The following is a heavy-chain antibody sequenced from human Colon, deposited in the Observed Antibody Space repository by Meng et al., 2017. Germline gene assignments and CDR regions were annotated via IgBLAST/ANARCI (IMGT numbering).Heavy chain of an antibody. CDR3: AHSPQGYFDY. J-gene: IGHJ4*02. Sequence: QIPLKETGPALVKPTQTVTLTCTFSGFSLTTSGLSVAWIRQPPGEALEWLALIYWDDDKRYSPSLKNRLAITKDTSKNQVVLTMTNMDPMDTGTYYCAHSPQGYFDYWGPGTLVTVSS. CDR1: GFSLTTSGLS. CDR2: IYWDDDK. V-gene: IGHV2-5*02.